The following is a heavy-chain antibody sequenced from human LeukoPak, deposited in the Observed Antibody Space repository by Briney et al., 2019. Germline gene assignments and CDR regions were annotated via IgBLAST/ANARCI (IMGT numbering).Heavy chain of an antibody. CDR1: GITFSIYT. Sequence: GGSLRLSCAASGITFSIYTMNWVRQAPGKGLEWVSSIGSTSTYIYYADSVKGRFTISRDNAKNSLYLQMDSLRAEDTAVYYCARQSIAARLEGQADYWGQGTLVTVSS. D-gene: IGHD6-6*01. V-gene: IGHV3-21*01. CDR2: IGSTSTYI. J-gene: IGHJ4*02. CDR3: ARQSIAARLEGQADY.